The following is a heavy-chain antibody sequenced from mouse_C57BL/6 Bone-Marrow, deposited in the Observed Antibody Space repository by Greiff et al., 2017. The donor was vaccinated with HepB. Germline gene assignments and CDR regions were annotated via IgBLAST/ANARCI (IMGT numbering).Heavy chain of an antibody. D-gene: IGHD1-1*01. CDR1: GFTFSSYG. J-gene: IGHJ1*03. CDR2: ISSGGSYT. V-gene: IGHV5-6*01. Sequence: DVQLVESGGDLVKPGGSLKLSCAASGFTFSSYGMSWVRQTPDKRLEWVATISSGGSYTYYPDSVKGRFTISRDNAKNTLYLQMSSLKSEDTAMYYCARRYYYGSSYAYWYFDVWGTGTTVTVSS. CDR3: ARRYYYGSSYAYWYFDV.